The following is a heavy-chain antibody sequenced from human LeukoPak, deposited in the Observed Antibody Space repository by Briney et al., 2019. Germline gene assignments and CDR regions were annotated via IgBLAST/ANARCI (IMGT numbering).Heavy chain of an antibody. Sequence: GGSLRLSCAASGFTFSSYSMNWVRQAPGKGLESVSSISSSSSYIYYADSVKGRFTISRDNAKNSLYLQMNSLRAEDTAVYYCASIAAAGIILGAFDIWGQGTMVTVSS. D-gene: IGHD6-13*01. CDR1: GFTFSSYS. J-gene: IGHJ3*02. V-gene: IGHV3-21*01. CDR3: ASIAAAGIILGAFDI. CDR2: ISSSSSYI.